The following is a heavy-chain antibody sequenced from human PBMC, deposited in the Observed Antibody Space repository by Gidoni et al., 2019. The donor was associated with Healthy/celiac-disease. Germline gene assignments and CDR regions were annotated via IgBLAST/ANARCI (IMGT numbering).Heavy chain of an antibody. J-gene: IGHJ4*02. V-gene: IGHV1-58*02. CDR1: GSPFPRSA. Sequence: QMPRLQSGPVVKKPGTSAKFSCKAPGSPFPRSAMQWVRQAHGQGLEWIGGFVVGSGNTNYEQKLQERVTITRDMSTSTAYMELSSLRSEDTAVYYCAASIAAAGTAEIGYWGQGTLVTVSS. CDR3: AASIAAAGTAEIGY. CDR2: FVVGSGNT. D-gene: IGHD6-13*01.